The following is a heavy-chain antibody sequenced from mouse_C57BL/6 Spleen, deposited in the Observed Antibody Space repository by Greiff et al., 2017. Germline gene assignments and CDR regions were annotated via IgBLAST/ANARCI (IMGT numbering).Heavy chain of an antibody. D-gene: IGHD1-1*01. CDR1: GYTFTSYW. J-gene: IGHJ3*01. CDR2: IDPSDSYT. Sequence: QVQLQQPGAELVMPGASVKLSCKASGYTFTSYWMHWVKQRPGQGLEWIGEIDPSDSYTNYNQKFKGKSTLTVDKSSSTAYMQLSSLTSEDSAVYYCAREGGVYYGSSLFAYWGQGTLVTVSA. CDR3: AREGGVYYGSSLFAY. V-gene: IGHV1-69*01.